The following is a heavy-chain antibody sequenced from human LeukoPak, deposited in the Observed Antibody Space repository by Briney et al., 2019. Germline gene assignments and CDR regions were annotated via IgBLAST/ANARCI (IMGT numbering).Heavy chain of an antibody. CDR1: GYSFTSYW. D-gene: IGHD6-6*01. CDR3: ARQGSSSSSHPDY. V-gene: IGHV5-10-1*01. Sequence: GESLQISCQGSGYSFTSYWISWVRQMPGKGLEWMGGTYASDSYTYYSPSFQGHVTISADRSINTAYLQWSSLKASDTAMYYCARQGSSSSSHPDYWGQGTLVTVSS. CDR2: TYASDSYT. J-gene: IGHJ4*02.